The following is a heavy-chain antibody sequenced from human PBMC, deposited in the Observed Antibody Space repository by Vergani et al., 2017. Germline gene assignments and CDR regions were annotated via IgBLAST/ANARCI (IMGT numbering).Heavy chain of an antibody. V-gene: IGHV3-30*18. CDR3: AKGGIAARLRIDY. CDR1: GFTFSSYG. CDR2: ISYDGSNK. D-gene: IGHD6-13*01. J-gene: IGHJ4*02. Sequence: QVQLVESGGGVVQPGRSLRLSCAASGFTFSSYGMHWVRQAPGKGLEWVAVISYDGSNKYYADSVKGRFTISRDNSKNTLYLQMNSLRTEDTALYYCAKGGIAARLRIDYWGQGTLVTVSS.